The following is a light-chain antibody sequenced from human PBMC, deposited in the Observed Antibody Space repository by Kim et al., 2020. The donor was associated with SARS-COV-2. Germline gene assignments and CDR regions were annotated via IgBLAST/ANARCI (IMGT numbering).Light chain of an antibody. CDR1: QDISNL. J-gene: IGKJ5*01. V-gene: IGKV1-33*01. CDR3: QQYDNLPIT. CDR2: GAS. Sequence: ASVGDRVTITCQASQDISNLLNWYQQKPGKAPKVLIYGASNLETGVPSRFSGSGSGTDYTFTISSLQPEDIATYYCQQYDNLPITFGQGTRLEIK.